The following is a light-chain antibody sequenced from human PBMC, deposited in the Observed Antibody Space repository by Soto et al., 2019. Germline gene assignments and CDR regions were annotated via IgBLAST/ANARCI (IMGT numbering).Light chain of an antibody. V-gene: IGKV1-27*01. J-gene: IGKJ1*01. CDR1: QGISNY. CDR2: AAS. Sequence: DIQMTQSPSSLSASVGDTVTITCRASQGISNYLAWYQQKPGQVPNLLIYAASTLQSGVPSRFSGSGSWTDFTLTISSLRPEDVATYYCQKYNYAPRTFGQGTKVEI. CDR3: QKYNYAPRT.